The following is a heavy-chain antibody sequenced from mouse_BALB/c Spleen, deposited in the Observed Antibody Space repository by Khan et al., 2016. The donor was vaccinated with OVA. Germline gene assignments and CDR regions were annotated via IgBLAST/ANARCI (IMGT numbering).Heavy chain of an antibody. J-gene: IGHJ3*01. D-gene: IGHD1-1*01. CDR2: VSTGGGYT. CDR1: GFTFSTYG. CDR3: TRLAYYYDSEGFAY. V-gene: IGHV5-6*01. Sequence: EVQLQESGGDLVKPGGSLKLSCAASGFTFSTYGMSWVRQTPDKRLEWVATVSTGGGYTYYPDSAKGRFTISRDNAKNTLYLQMSGLKSEDTAMFYCTRLAYYYDSEGFAYWGQGTLVTVSA.